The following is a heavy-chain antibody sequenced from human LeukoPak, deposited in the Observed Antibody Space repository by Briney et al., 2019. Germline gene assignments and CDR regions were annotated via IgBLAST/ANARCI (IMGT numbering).Heavy chain of an antibody. Sequence: SETLSLTCTVSGGSISSSSYYWGWIRQPPGKGLEWIGSIYYSGSTYYNPSLKSRVTISVDTSKNQFSLKLSSVTAADTAVYYCARGRYYGSGSYLDPWGQGTLVTVSS. V-gene: IGHV4-39*07. D-gene: IGHD3-10*01. CDR2: IYYSGST. CDR3: ARGRYYGSGSYLDP. CDR1: GGSISSSSYY. J-gene: IGHJ5*02.